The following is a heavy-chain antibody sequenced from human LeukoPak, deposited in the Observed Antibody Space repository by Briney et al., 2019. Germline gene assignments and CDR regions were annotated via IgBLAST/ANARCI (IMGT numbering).Heavy chain of an antibody. D-gene: IGHD6-13*01. Sequence: SETLSLTCTVSGGSFSSNSYYWGWLRQPPGRGLEWIGSMYYSGSTYYNPSLESRVTISIDTSKNQFSLKLNSVTAADRAVYYCARGTPPSSSCYDYWGQGTLVTVSS. J-gene: IGHJ4*02. CDR2: MYYSGST. CDR1: GGSFSSNSYY. V-gene: IGHV4-39*07. CDR3: ARGTPPSSSCYDY.